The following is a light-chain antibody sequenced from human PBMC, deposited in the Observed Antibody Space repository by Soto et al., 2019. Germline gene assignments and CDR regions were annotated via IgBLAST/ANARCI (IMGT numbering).Light chain of an antibody. V-gene: IGKV3-11*01. CDR1: QSVSSY. CDR2: DIS. CDR3: QQRNDWQVT. Sequence: EVVLTRSPVTLSLSPGERANLSCRASQSVSSYLAWYQQKPGQAPRLLIYDISNRATGIPARFSGSGSGTDFTLTISSLEPDDFAVYYCQQRNDWQVTFGQGTRLEIK. J-gene: IGKJ5*01.